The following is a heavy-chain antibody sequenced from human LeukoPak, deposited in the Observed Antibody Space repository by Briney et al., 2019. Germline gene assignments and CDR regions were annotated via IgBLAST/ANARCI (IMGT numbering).Heavy chain of an antibody. V-gene: IGHV4-39*01. CDR1: GGSISSSSYY. D-gene: IGHD5-18*01. Sequence: PSETLSLTCTVSGGSISSSSYYWGWIHQPPGKGLEWIGSIYYSGSTYYNPSLKSRVTISVDTSKNQFSLKLSSVTAADTAVYYCAGHAGYGYFFIDYRGQGTLVTVSS. J-gene: IGHJ4*02. CDR2: IYYSGST. CDR3: AGHAGYGYFFIDY.